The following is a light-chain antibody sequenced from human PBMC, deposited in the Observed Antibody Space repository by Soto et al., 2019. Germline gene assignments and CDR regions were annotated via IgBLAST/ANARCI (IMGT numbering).Light chain of an antibody. CDR2: KAS. Sequence: DIQMTQSPSTLSASVRDRVTITCRASQSISSWLAWYQQKPGKAPKLLIYKASSLESGVPSRFSGSGSGTEFTLTISSLQTDDFATYYCQQYKSYPYTFGQGNKLEIK. V-gene: IGKV1-5*03. J-gene: IGKJ2*01. CDR1: QSISSW. CDR3: QQYKSYPYT.